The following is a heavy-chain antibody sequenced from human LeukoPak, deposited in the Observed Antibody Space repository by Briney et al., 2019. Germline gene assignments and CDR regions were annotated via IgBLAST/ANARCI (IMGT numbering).Heavy chain of an antibody. D-gene: IGHD2-21*02. CDR3: ARASYCGGDCYSRYFQH. J-gene: IGHJ1*01. V-gene: IGHV3-74*01. CDR2: INSDGSST. Sequence: GGSLRLSCAASGFTFSSYWMPWVRQAPGKGLVWVSRINSDGSSTSYADSVKGRFTISRDNAKNTLYLQMNSLRAEDTAVYYCARASYCGGDCYSRYFQHWGQGTLVTVSS. CDR1: GFTFSSYW.